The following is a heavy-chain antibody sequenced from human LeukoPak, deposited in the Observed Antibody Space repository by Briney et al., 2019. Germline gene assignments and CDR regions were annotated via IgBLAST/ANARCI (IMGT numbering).Heavy chain of an antibody. V-gene: IGHV3-74*01. Sequence: GGSLRLSCAASGFTFSSYWMNWVRQAPGKGLVWVSRIASDGSSTTYADSVKGRFSISRDNAKNTLYLQMNSLGVEDTAVYYCARGFGRPQYEVRGVEYYYYGMDVRGQGTTVTVSS. CDR2: IASDGSST. CDR3: ARGFGRPQYEVRGVEYYYYGMDV. D-gene: IGHD3-10*01. CDR1: GFTFSSYW. J-gene: IGHJ6*02.